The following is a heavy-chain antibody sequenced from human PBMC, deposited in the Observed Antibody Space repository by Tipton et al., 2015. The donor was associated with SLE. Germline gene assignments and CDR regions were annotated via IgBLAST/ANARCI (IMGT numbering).Heavy chain of an antibody. Sequence: TLSLTCTVSGDSISSGSYYWSWIRQPAGKGLEWIGRISTRGNTNYNPSLKSRVTISVDTSKNQFSLKLSSVTAADTAVYYCARRRSEAAGVPLEPEYFPHWGQGTLVSVSS. V-gene: IGHV4-61*02. D-gene: IGHD6-13*01. J-gene: IGHJ1*01. CDR1: GDSISSGSYY. CDR3: ARRRSEAAGVPLEPEYFPH. CDR2: ISTRGNT.